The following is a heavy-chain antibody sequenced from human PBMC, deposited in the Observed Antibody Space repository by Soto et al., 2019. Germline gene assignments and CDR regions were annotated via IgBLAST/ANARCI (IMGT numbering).Heavy chain of an antibody. J-gene: IGHJ6*02. Sequence: VGSLRLSCAASGFAFSNAWINWVRQAPGKGLEWVSAISGGGGSTYYADSVKGRSTISRDNSKNTLYLQMNSLRAEDTAVYYCAKDSHYLAPRYGMDFWGQGTTVTVSS. CDR3: AKDSHYLAPRYGMDF. V-gene: IGHV3-23*01. CDR2: ISGGGGST. CDR1: GFAFSNAW. D-gene: IGHD1-26*01.